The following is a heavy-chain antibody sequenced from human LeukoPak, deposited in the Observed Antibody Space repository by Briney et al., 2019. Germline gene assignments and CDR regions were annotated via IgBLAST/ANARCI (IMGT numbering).Heavy chain of an antibody. CDR2: IYSGGSR. V-gene: IGHV3-53*04. D-gene: IGHD3-16*01. J-gene: IGHJ3*02. CDR1: GFTASSNY. Sequence: PGGSLRLSCAASGFTASSNYMSWVRQAPGEGLEWVSIIYSGGSRSSADSVTGRFTSSRHNYKSTLYLQMKRLRAADPDVYECAREVGGSAFAIGGEGTMLTVSS. CDR3: AREVGGSAFAI.